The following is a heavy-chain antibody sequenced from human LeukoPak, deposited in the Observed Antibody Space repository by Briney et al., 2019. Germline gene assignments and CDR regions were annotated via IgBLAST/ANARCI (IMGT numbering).Heavy chain of an antibody. J-gene: IGHJ4*02. CDR1: GGSISSYY. D-gene: IGHD6-13*01. CDR3: ARGWSIAAAGYFDY. Sequence: PSETLSLTCTVSGGSISSYYCSWIRQPAGKGLEWTGRIYTSGSTNYNPSLKSRVTMSVDTSKNQFSLKLSSVTAADTAVYYCARGWSIAAAGYFDYWGQGTLVTVSS. V-gene: IGHV4-4*07. CDR2: IYTSGST.